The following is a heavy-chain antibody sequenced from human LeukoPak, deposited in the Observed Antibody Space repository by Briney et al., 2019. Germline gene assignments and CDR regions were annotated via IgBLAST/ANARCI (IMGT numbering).Heavy chain of an antibody. D-gene: IGHD5-24*01. V-gene: IGHV4-61*05. CDR3: ARGRWLRAPFDY. CDR1: GGSISSSSYY. J-gene: IGHJ4*02. Sequence: SETLSLTCTVSGGSISSSSYYWGWIRQPPGKGLEWIGYIYYSGSTNYNPSLKSRVTISVDTSKNQFSLKLSSVTAADTAVYYCARGRWLRAPFDYWGQGTLVTVSS. CDR2: IYYSGST.